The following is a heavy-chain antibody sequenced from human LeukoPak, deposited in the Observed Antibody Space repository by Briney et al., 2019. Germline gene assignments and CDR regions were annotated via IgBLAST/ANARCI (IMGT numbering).Heavy chain of an antibody. J-gene: IGHJ4*02. CDR1: GGSISSGSYY. Sequence: SQTLSLTCTVSGGSISSGSYYWSWIRQPAGKGLEWIGRIYYSGSTNYNPSLKSRVTISVDTSKNQFSLKLSSVTAADTAVYYCARGKSYYYDSSGYYYHFDYWGQGTLVTVSS. V-gene: IGHV4-61*02. CDR3: ARGKSYYYDSSGYYYHFDY. D-gene: IGHD3-22*01. CDR2: IYYSGST.